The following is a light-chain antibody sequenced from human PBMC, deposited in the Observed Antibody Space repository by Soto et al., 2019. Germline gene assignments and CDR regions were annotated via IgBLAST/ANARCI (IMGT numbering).Light chain of an antibody. CDR3: HQYDNLLAPT. J-gene: IGKJ4*01. Sequence: DIQMTRSPFSLSASVGDRVTVTCQASPDINCYLNWFQQKPGKAPKLLIFDASNLQTGVPSSVSGSGSATDFTPTTSGLQPEDFATYFCHQYDNLLAPTFGGGTKVDIK. V-gene: IGKV1-33*01. CDR2: DAS. CDR1: PDINCY.